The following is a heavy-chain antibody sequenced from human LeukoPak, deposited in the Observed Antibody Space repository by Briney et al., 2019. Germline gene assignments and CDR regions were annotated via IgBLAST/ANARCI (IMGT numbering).Heavy chain of an antibody. Sequence: GGSLRLFCSASGFTLKAYLANWARQAPGKGLEWVANIKEDGSDKNYVDSVKGRLTIARDNAKNSLYLQMNSLRAEDTAVYYCARVRYMD. CDR1: GFTLKAYL. CDR3: ARVRYMD. V-gene: IGHV3-7*01. J-gene: IGHJ6*03. CDR2: IKEDGSDK.